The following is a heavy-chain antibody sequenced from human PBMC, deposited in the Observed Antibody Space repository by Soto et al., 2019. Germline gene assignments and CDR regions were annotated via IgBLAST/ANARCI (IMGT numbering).Heavy chain of an antibody. D-gene: IGHD3-10*01. V-gene: IGHV4-59*08. CDR3: ARYRLWFGEFTLVS. CDR1: GDSMDRYY. CDR2: IHSTGST. J-gene: IGHJ4*02. Sequence: QVQLQESGPGMVKPSETLSLTCTVSGDSMDRYYWTWLRQSPGKGLEWIGYIHSTGSTNYNPSLMSRVTMSVDTSKIQFSLNLSSMAAADTAVYYCARYRLWFGEFTLVSWGQGALVTVSS.